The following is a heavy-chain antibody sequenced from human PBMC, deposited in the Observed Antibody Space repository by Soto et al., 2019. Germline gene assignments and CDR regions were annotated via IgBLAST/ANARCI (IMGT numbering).Heavy chain of an antibody. Sequence: TLSLTCSLYSGSLSGYYWSWIRQPPGKGLEWIGEISPSGTTNYSPSLKSRVSISVDTSKNQFSLNLTSLTAADTAVYYCARAPKVSGSAQTRPDFWGQGSLVTVSS. CDR1: SGSLSGYY. V-gene: IGHV4-34*01. CDR2: ISPSGTT. D-gene: IGHD6-6*01. J-gene: IGHJ4*02. CDR3: ARAPKVSGSAQTRPDF.